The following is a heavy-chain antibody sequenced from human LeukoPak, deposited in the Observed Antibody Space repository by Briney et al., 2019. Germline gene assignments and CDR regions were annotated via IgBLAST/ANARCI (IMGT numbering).Heavy chain of an antibody. Sequence: GGSLRLCCAGSGFTVSNNRLSWVREAPGMGLEWVSTIYSDGDTYYPDSVKGRFTISRDGSKNTLYLQLNSLRTEDTAIYYCVREREGSNSEHWGQGTLVTVSS. D-gene: IGHD1-26*01. J-gene: IGHJ1*01. V-gene: IGHV3-53*01. CDR3: VREREGSNSEH. CDR2: IYSDGDT. CDR1: GFTVSNNR.